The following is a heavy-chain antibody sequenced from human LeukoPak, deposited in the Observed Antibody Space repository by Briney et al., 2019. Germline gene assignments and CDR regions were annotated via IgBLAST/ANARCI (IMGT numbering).Heavy chain of an antibody. CDR1: GGSISSSSYY. CDR3: ARELPDYYYYGMDV. CDR2: IYNSGST. V-gene: IGHV4-39*02. D-gene: IGHD2-21*02. J-gene: IGHJ6*02. Sequence: PSETLSLTCTVSGGSISSSSYYWGWIRQPPGKGLEWIGSIYNSGSTYYNPSLKSRVTISVDTSKNQFSLQLNSVTPEDTAVYYCARELPDYYYYGMDVWGQGTTVTVPS.